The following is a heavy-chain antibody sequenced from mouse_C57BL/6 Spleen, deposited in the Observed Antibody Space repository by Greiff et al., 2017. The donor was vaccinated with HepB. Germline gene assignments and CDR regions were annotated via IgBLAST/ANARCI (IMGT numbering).Heavy chain of an antibody. D-gene: IGHD1-1*01. V-gene: IGHV1-82*01. CDR3: AREIHYYGSSYIDY. J-gene: IGHJ2*01. Sequence: QVQLQQSGPELVKPGASVKISCKASGYAFSSSWMNWVKQRPGKGLEWIGRIYPGDGDTNYNGKFKGKATLTADKSSSTAYMQLSSLTSEDSAVYFCAREIHYYGSSYIDYWGQGTTLTVSS. CDR1: GYAFSSSW. CDR2: IYPGDGDT.